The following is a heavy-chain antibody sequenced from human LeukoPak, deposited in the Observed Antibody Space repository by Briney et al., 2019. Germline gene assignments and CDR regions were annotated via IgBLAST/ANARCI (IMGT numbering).Heavy chain of an antibody. CDR3: ASYYGHYTRNWMDT. CDR1: GYTFTDYY. Sequence: ASVKVSCKASGYTFTDYYMHWVRQAPGQGLEWMGWIHPNSGDTKSAQRFQSRVTMTRDTSISTAYMELTRLTSDDTAVYYCASYYGHYTRNWMDTWGQGTLVTVSS. J-gene: IGHJ5*02. CDR2: IHPNSGDT. D-gene: IGHD4-17*01. V-gene: IGHV1-2*02.